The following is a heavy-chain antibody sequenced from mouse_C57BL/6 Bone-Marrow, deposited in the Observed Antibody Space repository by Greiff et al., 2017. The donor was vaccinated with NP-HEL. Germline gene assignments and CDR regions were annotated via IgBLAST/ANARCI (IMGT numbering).Heavy chain of an antibody. D-gene: IGHD1-1*01. CDR2: IDPSDSYT. J-gene: IGHJ1*03. CDR1: GYTFTSYW. V-gene: IGHV1-69*01. CDR3: AREGLITTVVGDWYFDV. Sequence: QVQLQQPGAELVMPGASVKLSCKASGYTFTSYWMHWVKQRPGQGLEWIGEIDPSDSYTNYNQKFKGKATLTVDTSSSTAYMQLSSLTSEDSAVYYCAREGLITTVVGDWYFDVWGTGTTVTVSS.